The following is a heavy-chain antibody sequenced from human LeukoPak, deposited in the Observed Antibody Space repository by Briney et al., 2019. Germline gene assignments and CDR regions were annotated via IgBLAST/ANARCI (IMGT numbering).Heavy chain of an antibody. CDR3: AKDIGLPDV. CDR1: GFTFSSYG. D-gene: IGHD1-26*01. V-gene: IGHV3-33*06. CDR2: IWYDGSNK. Sequence: GGSLRLSCAASGFTFSSYGMHWVRQAPGKGLEWVAVIWYDGSNKYYADSVKGRFTISRDNSKNTLYLQMNSLRAEDTAVYYCAKDIGLPDVWGQGTTVTVSS. J-gene: IGHJ6*02.